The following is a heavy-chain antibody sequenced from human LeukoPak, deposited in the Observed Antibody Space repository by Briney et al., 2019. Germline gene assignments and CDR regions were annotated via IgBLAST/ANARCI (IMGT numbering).Heavy chain of an antibody. V-gene: IGHV4-39*07. Sequence: PETLSLTCTVSGGSISSSSYYWGWIRQPPGKGLEWIGSIYYSGSTYYNPSLKSRVTISVDTSKNQFSLKLSSVTAADTAVYYCARDAEQWLVPMNWFDPWGQGTLVTVSS. CDR3: ARDAEQWLVPMNWFDP. D-gene: IGHD6-19*01. CDR2: IYYSGST. J-gene: IGHJ5*02. CDR1: GGSISSSSYY.